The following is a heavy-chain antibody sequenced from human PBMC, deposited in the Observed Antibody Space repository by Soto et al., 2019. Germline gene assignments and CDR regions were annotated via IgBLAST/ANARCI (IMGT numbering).Heavy chain of an antibody. D-gene: IGHD6-6*01. CDR1: GYTFITYG. J-gene: IGHJ6*02. V-gene: IGHV1-18*01. Sequence: QVQLVQSGAEVKKPGASVKVSCKASGYTFITYGISWVRQAPGQGLEWMGWISSYNGNTNYAQKLQGRVTMTTDTSTTTAYMELRSLRSDDTAVYYCARDRPTSSIRARDYYYAMDVWCQGTTGTVSS. CDR3: ARDRPTSSIRARDYYYAMDV. CDR2: ISSYNGNT.